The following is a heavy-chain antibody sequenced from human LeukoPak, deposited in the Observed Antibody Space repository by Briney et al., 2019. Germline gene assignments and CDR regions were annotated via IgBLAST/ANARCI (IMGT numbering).Heavy chain of an antibody. J-gene: IGHJ4*02. CDR2: IYYSGST. V-gene: IGHV4-59*01. CDR3: ARGRWSRDGYNYVDY. Sequence: SETLSLTCTVSGGSISSYFWSWIRQPPGKGLEWIGYIYYSGSTNYNPSPKSRVTISVDTSKNQFSLKLSSVTAADTAVYYCARGRWSRDGYNYVDYWGQGTLVTVSS. CDR1: GGSISSYF. D-gene: IGHD5-24*01.